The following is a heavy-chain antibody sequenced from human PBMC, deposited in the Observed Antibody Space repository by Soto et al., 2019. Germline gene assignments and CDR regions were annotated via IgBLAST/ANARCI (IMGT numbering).Heavy chain of an antibody. D-gene: IGHD6-19*01. CDR3: ARLPRTSVAGTGTDY. CDR1: GVSISSSDYY. J-gene: IGHJ4*02. CDR2: INSSGRP. V-gene: IGHV4-39*01. Sequence: QLQLQESGPGLLKPSETLSLTCTVFGVSISSSDYYWGWIRQPPGKGLEWIASINSSGRPFYNPSIKSRVTIYVATSNNQSSLKRTPVTAADTAVYYCARLPRTSVAGTGTDYWGQGILVTGSS.